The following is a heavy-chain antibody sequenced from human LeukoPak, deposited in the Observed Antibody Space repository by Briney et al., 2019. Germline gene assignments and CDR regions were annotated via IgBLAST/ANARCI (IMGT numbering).Heavy chain of an antibody. CDR3: ARVTGATDFDY. V-gene: IGHV3-11*01. CDR2: IRTTGSSI. CDR1: GFTFSDYY. J-gene: IGHJ4*02. D-gene: IGHD1-26*01. Sequence: GGSLRLSCAASGFTFSDYYMSWIRQAPGRGLKWVSYIRTTGSSIYYADSVKGRFTISRDNAKNSLYLQMSSLRAEDTAVYYCARVTGATDFDYWGRGTLVTVSS.